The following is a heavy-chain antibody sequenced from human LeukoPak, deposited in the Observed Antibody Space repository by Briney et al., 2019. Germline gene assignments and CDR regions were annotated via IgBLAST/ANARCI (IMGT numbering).Heavy chain of an antibody. CDR2: ISSSGSTI. V-gene: IGHV3-48*03. J-gene: IGHJ6*03. D-gene: IGHD3-10*01. CDR3: AREEKYMVRGSYYMDV. Sequence: GGSLRLSCAASGFTFSSYEMNWVRQAPGKGLEWVSYISSSGSTIYYADSVKGRFTISRDNAKNSLYLQMNSLRAEDTAVYYCAREEKYMVRGSYYMDVWGKGTTVTISS. CDR1: GFTFSSYE.